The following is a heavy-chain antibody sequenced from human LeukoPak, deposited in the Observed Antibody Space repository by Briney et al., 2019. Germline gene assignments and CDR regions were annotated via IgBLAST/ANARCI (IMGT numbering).Heavy chain of an antibody. CDR1: GFTVSSNY. Sequence: GGSLRLSCAASGFTVSSNYMSWVRQAPGKGLEWVSVIYIGGSTYYADSVKGRFTISRDNCKNTLYLQMNSLRAEDTAVYYCARPMTPDAFDIWGQGTMVTVSS. V-gene: IGHV3-66*04. D-gene: IGHD2-15*01. CDR3: ARPMTPDAFDI. J-gene: IGHJ3*02. CDR2: IYIGGST.